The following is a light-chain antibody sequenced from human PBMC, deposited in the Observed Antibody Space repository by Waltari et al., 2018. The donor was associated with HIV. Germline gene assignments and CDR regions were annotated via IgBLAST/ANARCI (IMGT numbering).Light chain of an antibody. Sequence: EIMMTQSPATLSVSPGARATLSCRASQSVSTNLAWYQQKPGQAPRLLIYGASTRATGIPARFSGSGSGTDFTITISSLQSEDSVTYYCQQYNNWPLAFGGGTKVEIK. CDR2: GAS. CDR3: QQYNNWPLA. CDR1: QSVSTN. J-gene: IGKJ4*01. V-gene: IGKV3-15*01.